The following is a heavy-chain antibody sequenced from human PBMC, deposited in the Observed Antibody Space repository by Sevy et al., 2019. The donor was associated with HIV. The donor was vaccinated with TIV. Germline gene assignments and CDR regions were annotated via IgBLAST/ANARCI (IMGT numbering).Heavy chain of an antibody. CDR3: ARDGGYCSSTSCAYYYYMDV. V-gene: IGHV1-69*06. CDR2: IIPIFGTA. Sequence: ASVKVSCKASGGTFSSYAISWVRQAPGQGLEWMGGIIPIFGTANYALKFQGRVTITADKSTSTAYMELSSLRSEDTAVYYCARDGGYCSSTSCAYYYYMDVWGKGTTVTVSS. CDR1: GGTFSSYA. D-gene: IGHD2-2*01. J-gene: IGHJ6*03.